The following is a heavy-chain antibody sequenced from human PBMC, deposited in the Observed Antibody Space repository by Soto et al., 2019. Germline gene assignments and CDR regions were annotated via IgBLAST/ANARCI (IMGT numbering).Heavy chain of an antibody. CDR1: GDSMTSSNW. Sequence: SETLSLTCTVSGDSMTSSNWWNWVRQPPGKGLEWIGEAHHSGRTNYNPSLRSRVTISVDKSQNHFSLQLTSVTAADTAVYYCARAYYGSGSYSTPDYDYWGQGTLVTVSS. D-gene: IGHD3-10*01. CDR3: ARAYYGSGSYSTPDYDY. V-gene: IGHV4-4*02. CDR2: AHHSGRT. J-gene: IGHJ4*02.